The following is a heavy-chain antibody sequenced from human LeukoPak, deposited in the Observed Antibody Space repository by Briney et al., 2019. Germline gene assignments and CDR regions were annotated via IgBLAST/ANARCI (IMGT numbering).Heavy chain of an antibody. Sequence: GGSLRLSCAASGFTFSSYAMSWVRQAPGKGLEWVSAISGSGGSTYYADSVKGRFTISRDNSKNTLYLQMNSLRAEDTAVYYCARDTSDYYDSSGPLDYWGQGTLVTVSS. CDR1: GFTFSSYA. CDR2: ISGSGGST. CDR3: ARDTSDYYDSSGPLDY. V-gene: IGHV3-23*01. D-gene: IGHD3-22*01. J-gene: IGHJ4*02.